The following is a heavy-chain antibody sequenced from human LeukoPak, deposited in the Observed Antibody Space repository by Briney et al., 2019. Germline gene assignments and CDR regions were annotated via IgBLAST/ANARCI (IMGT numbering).Heavy chain of an antibody. CDR2: VSGSGDDT. V-gene: IGHV3-23*01. J-gene: IGHJ4*02. CDR1: GFTFRNYD. Sequence: GGSLRLSCAASGFTFRNYDMSWVRQAPGKGLEWVSAVSGSGDDTYYADSVEGRFTISRDHSKSTLYLQMNSLRAEDTAVYYCAKRGAYFGGFDYWGQGTLVTVSS. D-gene: IGHD3-10*01. CDR3: AKRGAYFGGFDY.